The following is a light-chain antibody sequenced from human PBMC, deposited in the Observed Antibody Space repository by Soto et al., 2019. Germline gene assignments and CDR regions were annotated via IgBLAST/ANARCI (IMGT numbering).Light chain of an antibody. V-gene: IGKV3-11*01. CDR1: QSVTRY. Sequence: EIVLTQSPATLSLSPGERATLSCRASQSVTRYLAWYQQQPGQAPRLLIYDASNRATGIPARFSGSGSETDFTLTISSLEPEDSAVYYCQQRTSWPRPFGPGTKLEIK. J-gene: IGKJ3*01. CDR3: QQRTSWPRP. CDR2: DAS.